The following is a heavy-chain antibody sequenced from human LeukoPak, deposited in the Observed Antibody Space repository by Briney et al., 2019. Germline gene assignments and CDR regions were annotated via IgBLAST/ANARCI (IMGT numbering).Heavy chain of an antibody. V-gene: IGHV4-39*01. CDR3: ARGDGVVSNFNY. J-gene: IGHJ4*02. Sequence: PSVTLSVTCTVSGGSISSCSYYWVWLRQPPGKGLVWIESIYYSGSTYYNLSLKSRATISVDTSKNEFSLKLSSVSAGDTAVYCCARGDGVVSNFNYWGQGTLVSVSS. CDR2: IYYSGST. D-gene: IGHD2-15*01. CDR1: GGSISSCSYY.